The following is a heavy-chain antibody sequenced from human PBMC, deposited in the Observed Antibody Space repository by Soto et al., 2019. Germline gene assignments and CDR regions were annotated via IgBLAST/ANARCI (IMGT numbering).Heavy chain of an antibody. D-gene: IGHD2-21*01. Sequence: SETLSLTCAVYGGSFSGYYWSWIRQPPGKGLEWIGEINHGGSTNYNPSLKSRVTISVDRSKNQFSLKLSSVTAADTAVYYCARGNVVAIDYWGQGTLVTVSS. J-gene: IGHJ4*02. CDR3: ARGNVVAIDY. CDR2: INHGGST. V-gene: IGHV4-34*01. CDR1: GGSFSGYY.